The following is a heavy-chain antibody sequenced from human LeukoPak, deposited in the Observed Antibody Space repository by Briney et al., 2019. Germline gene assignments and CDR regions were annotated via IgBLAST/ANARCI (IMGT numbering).Heavy chain of an antibody. CDR3: AGAAAGTGAFDI. CDR2: ISGSSDTT. CDR1: GFTFSSYA. D-gene: IGHD6-13*01. J-gene: IGHJ3*02. V-gene: IGHV3-23*01. Sequence: GGSLRLSCAGSGFTFSSYAMSWVRQAPGKGLEWVSVISGSSDTTYYADSVKGRFIISRDNSKNTLYLQMNSLRAEDTAVYYCAGAAAGTGAFDIWGQGTMVTVSS.